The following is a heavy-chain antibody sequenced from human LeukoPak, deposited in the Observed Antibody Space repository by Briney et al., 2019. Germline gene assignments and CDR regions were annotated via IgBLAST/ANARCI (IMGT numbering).Heavy chain of an antibody. CDR2: ISSSSSYI. J-gene: IGHJ4*02. Sequence: GGSLRLSCAASVFTFSSYSMNWVRQAPGKGLEWVSSISSSSSYIYYADSVKGRFTISRDNAKNSLYLQMNRLRAEDTAVYYCARVRHIVVVPADLDYWGQGTLVTVSS. V-gene: IGHV3-21*01. CDR3: ARVRHIVVVPADLDY. CDR1: VFTFSSYS. D-gene: IGHD2-2*01.